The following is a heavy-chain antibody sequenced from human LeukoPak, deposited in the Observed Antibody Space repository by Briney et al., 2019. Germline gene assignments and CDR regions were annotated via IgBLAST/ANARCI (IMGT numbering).Heavy chain of an antibody. V-gene: IGHV3-48*04. D-gene: IGHD3-9*01. Sequence: GGSLRLSCAASGFTFSSYSMNWVRQAPGKGLEWVSYISSSSSTIYYADSVKGRFTISRDNAKNSLYLQMNSLRAEDTAVYYCARPYYDILTGFDYWGQGTLVTVSS. CDR1: GFTFSSYS. J-gene: IGHJ4*02. CDR3: ARPYYDILTGFDY. CDR2: ISSSSSTI.